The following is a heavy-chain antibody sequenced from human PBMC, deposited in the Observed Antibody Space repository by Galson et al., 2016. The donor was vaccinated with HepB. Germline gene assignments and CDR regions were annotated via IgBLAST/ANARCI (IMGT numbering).Heavy chain of an antibody. CDR3: ARAPGISIFGVVIMGSWYFDL. J-gene: IGHJ2*01. CDR2: INHIGST. V-gene: IGHV4-34*01. CDR1: DASLRGYY. D-gene: IGHD3-3*01. Sequence: SETLSLTCTVSDASLRGYYWTWIRQTPRKGLEWIGKINHIGSTNYNPSLKSRVTISIDTSKNQFSLNLSSVTAADTAVYYCARAPGISIFGVVIMGSWYFDLWGRGTLVTVSS.